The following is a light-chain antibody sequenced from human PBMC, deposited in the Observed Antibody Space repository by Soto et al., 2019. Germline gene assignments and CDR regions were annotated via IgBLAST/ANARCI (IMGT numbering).Light chain of an antibody. J-gene: IGKJ2*02. CDR3: QQYNSMCT. Sequence: EIVMTQSPDTLSVSPGDTATLSCRSSQNIHINLAWYQQKPGQAPTLLIYGVTARAPGVPARFSGSGYGTDFTLTIRSVQSGDFGVFYCQQYNSMCTFGQGTKLEIK. CDR2: GVT. CDR1: QNIHIN. V-gene: IGKV3-15*01.